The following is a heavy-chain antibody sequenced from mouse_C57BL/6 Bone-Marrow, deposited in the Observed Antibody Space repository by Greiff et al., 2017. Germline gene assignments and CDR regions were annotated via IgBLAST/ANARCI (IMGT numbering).Heavy chain of an antibody. CDR3: TIYYYGSSYWFAY. CDR2: IDPEDGDT. Sequence: EVQLQQSGAELVRPGASVKLSCTASGFNIKDYYMHWVKQRPEQGLEWIGRIDPEDGDTEYAPKFQGKATMTADTSSNTAYLQLSSLTAEDTAVYCCTIYYYGSSYWFAYWGAGTLVTVSA. J-gene: IGHJ3*01. V-gene: IGHV14-1*01. CDR1: GFNIKDYY. D-gene: IGHD1-1*01.